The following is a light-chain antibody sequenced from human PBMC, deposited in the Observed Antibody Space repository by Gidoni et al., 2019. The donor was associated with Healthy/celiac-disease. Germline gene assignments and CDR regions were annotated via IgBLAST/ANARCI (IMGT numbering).Light chain of an antibody. Sequence: DIQMTQSPSSLSASVGDRVTITCQASQDISNYLNWYQQKPGKAPKLLIYDASNLETGVPSRFSGSGSGTDFTFTISSLQHEDIATYYCQHYDNLVFTFGPGTKVDIK. CDR2: DAS. V-gene: IGKV1-33*01. CDR3: QHYDNLVFT. J-gene: IGKJ3*01. CDR1: QDISNY.